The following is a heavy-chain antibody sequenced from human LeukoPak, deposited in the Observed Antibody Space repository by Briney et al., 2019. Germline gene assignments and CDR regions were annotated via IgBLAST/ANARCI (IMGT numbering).Heavy chain of an antibody. J-gene: IGHJ6*03. CDR3: ARLCTAAAGMSFFRRDYYYYYMDV. Sequence: SETLSLTCAVYGGSFSGYYWSWIRQPPGKGLEWIGEINHSGSTNYNPSLKSRVTISVDTSKIQFSLKLSSVTAADTAVYYCARLCTAAAGMSFFRRDYYYYYMDVWGKGTTVTVSS. CDR1: GGSFSGYY. D-gene: IGHD6-13*01. V-gene: IGHV4-34*01. CDR2: INHSGST.